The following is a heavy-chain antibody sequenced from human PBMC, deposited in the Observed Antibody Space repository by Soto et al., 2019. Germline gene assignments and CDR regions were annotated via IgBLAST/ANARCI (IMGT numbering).Heavy chain of an antibody. Sequence: SETLSLTCTVSGGSISSYYGSWIRQPPGKGLEWIGYIYHSGSTYYNPSLKSRVTISVDRSKNQFSLKLSSVTAADTAVYYCARSGYSYGPNPLLYWGQGTLVTVSS. CDR3: ARSGYSYGPNPLLY. CDR1: GGSISSYY. CDR2: IYHSGST. V-gene: IGHV4-59*12. J-gene: IGHJ4*02. D-gene: IGHD5-18*01.